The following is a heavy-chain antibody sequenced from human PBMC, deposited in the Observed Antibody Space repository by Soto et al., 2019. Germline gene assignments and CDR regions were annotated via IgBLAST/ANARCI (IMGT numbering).Heavy chain of an antibody. CDR3: AQVPRYTVTPPDDY. CDR1: GFTFGSYG. Sequence: QVQLVESGGGVVQPGRSLRLSCVASGFTFGSYGMHWVRQAPGKGLELVAVISSDGTNKYYTDSVNGRFTISRDNSKNTLVLQMNSLRAEDTAVYYCAQVPRYTVTPPDDYWGQGTLVTVSS. CDR2: ISSDGTNK. D-gene: IGHD4-17*01. J-gene: IGHJ4*02. V-gene: IGHV3-30*18.